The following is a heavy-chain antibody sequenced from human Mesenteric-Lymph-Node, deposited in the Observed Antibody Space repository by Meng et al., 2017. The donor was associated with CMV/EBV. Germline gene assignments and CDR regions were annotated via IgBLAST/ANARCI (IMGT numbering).Heavy chain of an antibody. D-gene: IGHD3-3*01. CDR3: ARSYDFWSGHLGWFDP. Sequence: GGGFNGWHWSWNHQPQGQGLEGNGEINHSRSTNYNPSLKSRITISVDTSKIPFSLKLSSVAAADTAVYYCARSYDFWSGHLGWFDPWGQGTLVTVSS. V-gene: IGHV4-34*01. J-gene: IGHJ5*02. CDR1: GGGFNGWH. CDR2: INHSRST.